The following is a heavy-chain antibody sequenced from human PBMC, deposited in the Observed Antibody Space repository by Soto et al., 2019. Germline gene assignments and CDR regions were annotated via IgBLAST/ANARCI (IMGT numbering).Heavy chain of an antibody. CDR1: RGTFSSYA. V-gene: IGHV1-69*13. Sequence: SVKVSFKASRGTFSSYAISWVRQAPGQGLEWMGGIIPIFGTANYAQKFQGRVTITADESTSTAYMELSSLRSEDTAVYYCSTIVGATTLRDYWGQGTLVTVSS. CDR3: STIVGATTLRDY. J-gene: IGHJ4*02. D-gene: IGHD1-26*01. CDR2: IIPIFGTA.